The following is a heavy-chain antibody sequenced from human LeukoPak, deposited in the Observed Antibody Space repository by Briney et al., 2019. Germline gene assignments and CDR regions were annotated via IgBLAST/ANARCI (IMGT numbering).Heavy chain of an antibody. V-gene: IGHV5-51*01. D-gene: IGHD1-20*01. CDR3: ALRVGRDNFNG. Sequence: GESLKISCKGSGYIFTNYWIGWVRQMPGKGLEWMGIIYPGDSDTRYSASFQGQVTISDDPSITTAYPQWGSLEASDTAIYYRALRVGRDNFNGWGQETMVTVSS. CDR2: IYPGDSDT. CDR1: GYIFTNYW. J-gene: IGHJ3*01.